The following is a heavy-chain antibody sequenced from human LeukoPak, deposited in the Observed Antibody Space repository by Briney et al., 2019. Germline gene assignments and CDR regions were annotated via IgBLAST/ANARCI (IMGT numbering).Heavy chain of an antibody. Sequence: GGSLRLSCAASGFTFSSYWMSWVRQAPGKGLEWVANIKQDGSEKYYVNSVKGRFTISRDNAKNSLYLQMNSLRAEDTAVYYCARVQKQWLVPHYFDYWGQGTLVTVSS. CDR2: IKQDGSEK. V-gene: IGHV3-7*03. CDR1: GFTFSSYW. J-gene: IGHJ4*02. D-gene: IGHD6-19*01. CDR3: ARVQKQWLVPHYFDY.